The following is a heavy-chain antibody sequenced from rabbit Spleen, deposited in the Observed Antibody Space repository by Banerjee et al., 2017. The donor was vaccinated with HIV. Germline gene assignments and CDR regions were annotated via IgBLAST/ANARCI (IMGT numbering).Heavy chain of an antibody. D-gene: IGHD8-1*01. Sequence: QEQLKETGGGLVQPGGSLTLTCTVSGFDFSINYVMRWVRQAPGKGLEWIACIAGGSSAFTYSATWAKGRFTISKTSSTTVTLQMTSLTAADTATYFCARDAGTSFSTYGMDLWGPGTLVTVS. CDR1: GFDFSINYV. CDR3: ARDAGTSFSTYGMDL. J-gene: IGHJ6*01. CDR2: IAGGSSAFT. V-gene: IGHV1S45*01.